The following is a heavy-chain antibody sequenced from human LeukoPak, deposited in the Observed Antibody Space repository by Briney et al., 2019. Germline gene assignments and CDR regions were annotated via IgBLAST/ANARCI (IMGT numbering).Heavy chain of an antibody. D-gene: IGHD1-1*01. CDR2: ISCSGGST. Sequence: GGSLRLSCAASGFTFSTYVMSWVRQAPGKGLEWVSAISCSGGSTYYSDSVKGRFTISRNNSKNTLYLQMNSLGADDTAVYYCAKGNWRYFDYWGEGTLVTLST. CDR3: AKGNWRYFDY. CDR1: GFTFSTYV. V-gene: IGHV3-23*01. J-gene: IGHJ4*02.